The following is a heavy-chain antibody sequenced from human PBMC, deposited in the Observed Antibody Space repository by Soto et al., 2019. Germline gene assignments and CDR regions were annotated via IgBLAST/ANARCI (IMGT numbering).Heavy chain of an antibody. CDR3: ASLGRYCSSTSCYGVYYYGMDV. V-gene: IGHV1-69*06. D-gene: IGHD2-2*01. Sequence: QVQLVQSGAEVKKPGSSVKVSCKASGGTFSSYAISWVRQAPGQGLEWMGGIIPIFGTANYAQKFQGRVTITADKSTRTAYMELSSLRSEDTAVYYCASLGRYCSSTSCYGVYYYGMDVWGQGTTVTVSS. CDR2: IIPIFGTA. CDR1: GGTFSSYA. J-gene: IGHJ6*02.